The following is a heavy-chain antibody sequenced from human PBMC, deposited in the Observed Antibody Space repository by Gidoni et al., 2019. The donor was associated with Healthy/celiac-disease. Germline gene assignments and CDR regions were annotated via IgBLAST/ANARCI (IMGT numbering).Heavy chain of an antibody. CDR3: ARDNRDMGSSWYIDY. V-gene: IGHV1-46*01. CDR1: GYTFTSYY. Sequence: QVQLVQSGAEVKKPGASVKVSCKASGYTFTSYYMPWVRQAPGQGLEWMGIINPSGGSTSYAQKFQGRVTMTRDTSTSTVYMELSSLRSEDTAVYYCARDNRDMGSSWYIDYWGQGTLVTVSS. CDR2: INPSGGST. J-gene: IGHJ4*02. D-gene: IGHD6-13*01.